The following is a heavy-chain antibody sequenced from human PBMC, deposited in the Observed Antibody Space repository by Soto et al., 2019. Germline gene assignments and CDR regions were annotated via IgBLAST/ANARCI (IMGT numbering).Heavy chain of an antibody. Sequence: VQLVESGGGVVSPGGSLRLSCVGSGFSFRDHSMNWVRQPPGKGLQWISYISSSSENIYYADSVKGRFTVSRDNAKNPLFLQMNRLRDDDSAIYYCARLPKGSVVTGWGQGSLVTVSS. V-gene: IGHV3-48*02. D-gene: IGHD2-21*02. CDR1: GFSFRDHS. J-gene: IGHJ4*01. CDR3: ARLPKGSVVTG. CDR2: ISSSSENI.